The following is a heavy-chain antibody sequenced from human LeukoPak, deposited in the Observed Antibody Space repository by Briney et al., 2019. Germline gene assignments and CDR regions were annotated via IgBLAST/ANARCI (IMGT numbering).Heavy chain of an antibody. J-gene: IGHJ3*02. Sequence: SQTLSLTCTVSGGSISSGGYYWSWIRQHPGKGLEWIGYIYYSGSTYYNPSLKSRVTISVDTSKNQFSLKLSSVTAADTAVHYCARIAFKQLVFVHAFDIWGQGTMVTVSS. D-gene: IGHD6-6*01. CDR3: ARIAFKQLVFVHAFDI. V-gene: IGHV4-31*03. CDR2: IYYSGST. CDR1: GGSISSGGYY.